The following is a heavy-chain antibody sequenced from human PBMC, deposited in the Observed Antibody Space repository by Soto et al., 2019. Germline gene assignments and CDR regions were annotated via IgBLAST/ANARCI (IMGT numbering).Heavy chain of an antibody. CDR2: ISYDGSNK. CDR1: GFTFSSYG. D-gene: IGHD6-19*01. CDR3: AKAWARFRSGWYGGHLVRPPGY. V-gene: IGHV3-30*18. Sequence: QVQLVESGGGVVQPGRSLRLSCAASGFTFSSYGMHWVRQAPGKGLEWVAVISYDGSNKYYADSVKGRFTISRDNSKNTLYLQMNSLRAEDTAVYYCAKAWARFRSGWYGGHLVRPPGYWGQGTLVTVSS. J-gene: IGHJ4*02.